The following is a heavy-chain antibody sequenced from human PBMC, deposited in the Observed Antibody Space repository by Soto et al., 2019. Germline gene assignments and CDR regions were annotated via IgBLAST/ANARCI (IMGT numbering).Heavy chain of an antibody. J-gene: IGHJ4*02. D-gene: IGHD3-3*01. CDR3: AAVSDFDFWSGYYY. CDR1: GFTFTSSA. CDR2: IVVGSGVT. Sequence: SVKVSCKASGFTFTSSAVQWVRQARGQRLEWIGWIVVGSGVTNYAQKFQERVTITRDMSTSTVYMELSSLRSEDTAVFYCAAVSDFDFWSGYYYWGQGTLVTVSS. V-gene: IGHV1-58*01.